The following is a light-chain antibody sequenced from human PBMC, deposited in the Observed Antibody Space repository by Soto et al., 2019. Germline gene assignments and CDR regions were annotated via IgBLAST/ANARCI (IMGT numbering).Light chain of an antibody. CDR1: SSNIGSNT. CDR2: SNN. V-gene: IGLV1-44*01. Sequence: SVLTQSPSASGTPGQRVTISCSGSSSNIGSNTVNWYQQLPGTAPKLLIYSNNQRPSGVPDRFSGSKSGTSASLAISGLQSEDEADYYCAAWDDSLNGYVFGTGTKVTV. CDR3: AAWDDSLNGYV. J-gene: IGLJ1*01.